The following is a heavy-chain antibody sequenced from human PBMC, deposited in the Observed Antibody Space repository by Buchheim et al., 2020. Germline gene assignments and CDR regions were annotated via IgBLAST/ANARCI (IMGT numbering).Heavy chain of an antibody. CDR1: GFTFSSYA. CDR2: ISYDGSNK. CDR3: ARVRGSYGPIQH. D-gene: IGHD1-26*01. J-gene: IGHJ1*01. V-gene: IGHV3-30-3*01. Sequence: QVQLVESGGGVVQPGRSLRLSCAASGFTFSSYAMHWVHQAPGKGLEWVAVISYDGSNKYYADSVKGRFTISRDNSKNTLYLQMNSLRAEDTAVYYCARVRGSYGPIQHWGQGTL.